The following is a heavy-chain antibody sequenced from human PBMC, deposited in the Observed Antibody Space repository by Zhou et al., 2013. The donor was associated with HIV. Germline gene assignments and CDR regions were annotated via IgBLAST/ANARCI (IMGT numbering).Heavy chain of an antibody. Sequence: QVQLQESGPGLVKPSETLSLTCAVSAYSISSGYYWGWIRQPPGKGLEWIGSIYHSGNTYYNPSLKSRVTISVDTSKNQFSLKLSSVTAADTAVYYCARSGDYYYYGMDVWGQGTTVTVSS. CDR1: AYSISSGYY. CDR3: ARSGDYYYYGMDV. V-gene: IGHV4-38-2*01. CDR2: IYHSGNT. J-gene: IGHJ6*02.